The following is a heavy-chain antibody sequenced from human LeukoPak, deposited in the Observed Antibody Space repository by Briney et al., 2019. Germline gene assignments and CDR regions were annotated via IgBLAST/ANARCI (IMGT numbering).Heavy chain of an antibody. D-gene: IGHD3-22*01. Sequence: ASVKVSCTASGGTFSSYAISWVRQAPGQGLEWMGGIIPIFGTANYAQKFQGRVTITADESTSTAYMELSSLRSEDTAVYYCARASPSYYYDSSGYLPLDIWGQGTMVTVSS. CDR1: GGTFSSYA. J-gene: IGHJ3*02. CDR2: IIPIFGTA. CDR3: ARASPSYYYDSSGYLPLDI. V-gene: IGHV1-69*01.